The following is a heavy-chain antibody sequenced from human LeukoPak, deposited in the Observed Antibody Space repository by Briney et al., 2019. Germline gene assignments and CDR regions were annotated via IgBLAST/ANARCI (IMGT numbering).Heavy chain of an antibody. D-gene: IGHD6-6*01. J-gene: IGHJ4*02. CDR1: GGSISRSNYY. Sequence: PSETLSLTCTVSGGSISRSNYYWGWIRQPPGKGLEWIGSVFYSGTSDYNPSLKSRVTISINTSKKQFSLKLSSVTAADTAVYYCARTSRSSGGVDYWGQGSLVTVSS. V-gene: IGHV4-39*01. CDR3: ARTSRSSGGVDY. CDR2: VFYSGTS.